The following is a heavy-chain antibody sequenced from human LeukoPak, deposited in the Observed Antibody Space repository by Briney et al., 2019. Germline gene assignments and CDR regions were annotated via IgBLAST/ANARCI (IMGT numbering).Heavy chain of an antibody. V-gene: IGHV1-58*02. CDR2: IVVGSGNT. D-gene: IGHD3-22*01. CDR3: ARDPPDSSGYLSFDY. J-gene: IGHJ4*02. CDR1: GFTFTSSA. Sequence: SVKVSCKASGFTFTSSAMQWVRQARGQRLEWIGWIVVGSGNTNYAQKFQGRVTMTRDTSISTAYMELSGLRSDDTAVYYCARDPPDSSGYLSFDYWGQGTLVTVSS.